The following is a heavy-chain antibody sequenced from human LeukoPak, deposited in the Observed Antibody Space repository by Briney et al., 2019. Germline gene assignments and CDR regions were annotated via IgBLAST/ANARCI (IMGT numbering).Heavy chain of an antibody. Sequence: GGSLRLSRAASGFTFSSYAMSWVRQAPGKGLEWVSAISAGGSTYYADSVKGRFTISRDNSKNTLYLQMNSLRAEDTGVYYCAKRGQYYYDSSGYYYQDWGQGTLVIVSS. D-gene: IGHD3-22*01. CDR2: ISAGGST. CDR1: GFTFSSYA. J-gene: IGHJ4*02. V-gene: IGHV3-23*01. CDR3: AKRGQYYYDSSGYYYQD.